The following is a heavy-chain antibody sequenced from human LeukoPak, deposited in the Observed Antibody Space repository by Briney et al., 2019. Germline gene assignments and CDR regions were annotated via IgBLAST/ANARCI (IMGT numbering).Heavy chain of an antibody. Sequence: SETLSLTCTVSGDSLSSNNYYWGWIRQPPGKGLEWIGSIYYSGSTSYNPSLKSRVTISVDTSKNQFSLKLSSVTAADTAVYYCARIYGDYGGAYYFDYWGQGTLVTVSS. CDR3: ARIYGDYGGAYYFDY. V-gene: IGHV4-39*01. D-gene: IGHD4-17*01. CDR2: IYYSGST. CDR1: GDSLSSNNYY. J-gene: IGHJ4*02.